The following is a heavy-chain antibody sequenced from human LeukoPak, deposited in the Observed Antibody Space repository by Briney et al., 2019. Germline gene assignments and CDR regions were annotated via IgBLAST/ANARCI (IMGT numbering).Heavy chain of an antibody. V-gene: IGHV4-39*07. D-gene: IGHD3-22*01. Sequence: SETLSLTCTVSGGSIRSSYYYWGWIRQPPGKGLEWIGSIYDSGSTYYNPSLKSRVTISVDTSKNQFSLKLSSVTAADTAVYYCATPLGDYYDSSGSQLDIWGQGTMVTVSS. J-gene: IGHJ3*02. CDR3: ATPLGDYYDSSGSQLDI. CDR1: GGSIRSSYYY. CDR2: IYDSGST.